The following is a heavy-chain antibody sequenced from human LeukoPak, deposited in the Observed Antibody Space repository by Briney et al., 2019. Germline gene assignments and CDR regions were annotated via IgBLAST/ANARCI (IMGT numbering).Heavy chain of an antibody. Sequence: PSETLSLTCAVYNGSLRDYKWNWIRQPPGKGLEWIGEISQRGGTNYNASLKRGVTLSVETSKKQFSLKRGSAHGADTTVYYCARERFSMVRGVIVDYWGQGTLVTVSS. D-gene: IGHD3-10*01. CDR1: NGSLRDYK. V-gene: IGHV4-34*01. CDR2: ISQRGGT. CDR3: ARERFSMVRGVIVDY. J-gene: IGHJ4*02.